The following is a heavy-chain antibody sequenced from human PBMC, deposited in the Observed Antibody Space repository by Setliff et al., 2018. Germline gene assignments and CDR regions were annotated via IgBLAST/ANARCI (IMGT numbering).Heavy chain of an antibody. Sequence: SETLSLTCAVYGGSFSGYYWSWIRQPPGKGLEWIGEINHSGSTNYNPSLKSRVTISVDTSKNQFSLKLSSVTAADTAVYYCARDSPRHYDILTGYYPGWYFDLWGRGTLGTVSS. CDR3: ARDSPRHYDILTGYYPGWYFDL. J-gene: IGHJ2*01. CDR2: INHSGST. CDR1: GGSFSGYY. V-gene: IGHV4-34*01. D-gene: IGHD3-9*01.